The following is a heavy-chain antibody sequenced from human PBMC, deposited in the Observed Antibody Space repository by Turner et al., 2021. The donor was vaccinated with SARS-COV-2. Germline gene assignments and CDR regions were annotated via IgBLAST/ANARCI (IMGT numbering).Heavy chain of an antibody. CDR3: ARGGLEATAASEYFQH. D-gene: IGHD2-15*01. CDR1: GDTFSSYA. Sequence: QVQLVQSGAEAKKPGSSVKVSCKASGDTFSSYAINWVRQAPGQGLGWMGGIIPIFGPANYAQKFQGRHTITADKSTSTAYMELSSLRSEDTAVYYCARGGLEATAASEYFQHWGQGTLVTVSS. CDR2: IIPIFGPA. J-gene: IGHJ1*01. V-gene: IGHV1-69*06.